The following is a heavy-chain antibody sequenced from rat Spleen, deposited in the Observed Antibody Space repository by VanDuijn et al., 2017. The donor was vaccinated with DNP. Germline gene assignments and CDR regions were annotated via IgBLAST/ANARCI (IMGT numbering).Heavy chain of an antibody. J-gene: IGHJ2*01. CDR3: AGRPPHTRGPFDY. D-gene: IGHD1-4*01. V-gene: IGHV5-25*01. Sequence: EVQLVESGGGLVQPGRSLKLSCVASGFTFSNYDMAWVRQAPTKGLEWIAASIVSGGSNTYYRASVKGRFTISRDNAKSNLYLTMDSLRSDDTATYYCAGRPPHTRGPFDYWGQGVMVTVSS. CDR2: IVSGGSNT. CDR1: GFTFSNYD.